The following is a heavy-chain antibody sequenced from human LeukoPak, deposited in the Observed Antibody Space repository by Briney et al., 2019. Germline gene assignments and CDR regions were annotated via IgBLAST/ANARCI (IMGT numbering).Heavy chain of an antibody. CDR1: GYTFTGYY. D-gene: IGHD6-6*01. CDR2: INPNSGGT. CDR3: ARDPYSSYEDYMDV. V-gene: IGHV1-2*02. J-gene: IGHJ6*03. Sequence: ASVKVSCKASGYTFTGYYMHWVRQAPGKGLGWRGWINPNSGGTNYAQKFQGRVTMTRDTSISTAYMELSRLRSDDTAVYYCARDPYSSYEDYMDVWGKGTTVTVSS.